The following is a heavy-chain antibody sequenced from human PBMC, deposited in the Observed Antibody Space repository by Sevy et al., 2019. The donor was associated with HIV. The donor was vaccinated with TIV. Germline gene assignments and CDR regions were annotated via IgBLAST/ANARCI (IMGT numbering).Heavy chain of an antibody. V-gene: IGHV3-30*09. CDR1: GFTFSSYA. J-gene: IGHJ6*02. Sequence: GGSLRLSCAASGFTFSSYAMHWVRQAPGKGLEWVAVISYDGSNKYYADSVKGRFAISRDNSKNTLYLQMNSLRAEDTAVYYCARDKGASIAARRAKFGYYGMDVWGQGTTVTVSS. D-gene: IGHD6-6*01. CDR3: ARDKGASIAARRAKFGYYGMDV. CDR2: ISYDGSNK.